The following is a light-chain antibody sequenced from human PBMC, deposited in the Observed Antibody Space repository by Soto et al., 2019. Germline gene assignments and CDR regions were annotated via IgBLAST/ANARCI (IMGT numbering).Light chain of an antibody. CDR3: LVIYTGVGEV. V-gene: IGLV7-46*01. CDR2: DTS. J-gene: IGLJ1*01. CDR1: TGAVTSGHY. Sequence: QAVVTQEPSLTVSPGGTVTLTCGSSTGAVTSGHYPHWFQQKPGQAPRTLIYDTSIRHSWTPARFSGSLLGGKAALTLSDAQLDEEADYYCLVIYTGVGEVFGTGTKVTVL.